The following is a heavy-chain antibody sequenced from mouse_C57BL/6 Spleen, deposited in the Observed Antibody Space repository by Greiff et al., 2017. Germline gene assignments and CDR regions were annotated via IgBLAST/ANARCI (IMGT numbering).Heavy chain of an antibody. CDR2: IDPSDSST. Sequence: VQLQQSGAELVKPGASVKLSCKASGYTFTSYWMQWVKQRPGKGLEWIGEIDPSDSSTNYNPKFKGKATLTVDTSSSTAYMQLSSLTSEDAAVYYGAKMVTTGYYFDYWGQGTTLTVSS. CDR1: GYTFTSYW. CDR3: AKMVTTGYYFDY. D-gene: IGHD2-3*01. J-gene: IGHJ2*01. V-gene: IGHV1-50*01.